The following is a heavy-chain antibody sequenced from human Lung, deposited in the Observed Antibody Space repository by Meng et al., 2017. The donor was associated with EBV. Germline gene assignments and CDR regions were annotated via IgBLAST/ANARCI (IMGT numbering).Heavy chain of an antibody. CDR3: VRANLGSADY. Sequence: QVQLGRCGAEVKKPGASVKVPCKASGYTFTGYYMHWLRQAPGQGLEWVVRITPSSGGTTYAQKFQGRVTMTRDTSISTAYMELSSLRSDDAAIYYCVRANLGSADYWGQGTLVTVSS. CDR2: ITPSSGGT. D-gene: IGHD7-27*01. J-gene: IGHJ4*02. CDR1: GYTFTGYY. V-gene: IGHV1-2*06.